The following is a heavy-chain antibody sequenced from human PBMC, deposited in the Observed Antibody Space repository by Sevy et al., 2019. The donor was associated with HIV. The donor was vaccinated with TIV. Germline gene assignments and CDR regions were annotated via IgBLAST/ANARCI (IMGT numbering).Heavy chain of an antibody. D-gene: IGHD3-22*01. Sequence: GGSLRLSCAASGFTFSSYSMNWVRQAPGKGLEWVSSISSSSSYIYYADSVKGRFTISRDNAKNSLYLQMNSLRAEDTAVYYSARDLQHYDSSRLPDYWGQGTLVTVSS. CDR3: ARDLQHYDSSRLPDY. CDR2: ISSSSSYI. CDR1: GFTFSSYS. J-gene: IGHJ4*02. V-gene: IGHV3-21*01.